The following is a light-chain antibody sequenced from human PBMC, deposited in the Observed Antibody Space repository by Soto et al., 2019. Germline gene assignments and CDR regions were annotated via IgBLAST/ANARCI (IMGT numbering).Light chain of an antibody. CDR2: GAS. J-gene: IGKJ4*01. CDR3: QQYNDWPLT. Sequence: IVLTQSPAILALSPGDRATLSCRASQSVSSSYLAWYQQKPGQAPRLLIYGASTRPTGIPARFSGSGSGTEFTLTISSLQSEDSAVYYCQQYNDWPLTFGGGTKVDIK. V-gene: IGKV3D-15*01. CDR1: QSVSSSY.